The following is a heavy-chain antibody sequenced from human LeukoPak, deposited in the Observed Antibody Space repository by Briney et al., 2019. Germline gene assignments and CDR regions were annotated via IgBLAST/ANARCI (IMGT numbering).Heavy chain of an antibody. CDR3: ARDRGYSGYDWGGRSYYYMDV. CDR2: IYYSGST. D-gene: IGHD5-12*01. Sequence: PSETLSLTCTVSGGSISSSIYYWGWVRQPPGKGLEWIGSIYYSGSTYYNPSLKSRVTISVDTSKNQFSLKLSSVTAADTAVYYCARDRGYSGYDWGGRSYYYMDVWGKGTTVTISS. CDR1: GGSISSSIYY. V-gene: IGHV4-39*07. J-gene: IGHJ6*03.